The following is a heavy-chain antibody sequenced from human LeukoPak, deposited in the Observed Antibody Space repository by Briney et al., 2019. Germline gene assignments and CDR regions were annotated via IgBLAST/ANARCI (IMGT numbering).Heavy chain of an antibody. CDR3: APIFSDSSDFAS. CDR2: ITHSGRT. D-gene: IGHD2-21*02. Sequence: SETLSLTCAIYGGSFSVWYWSWVRQSPGKGLEWIAEITHSGRTHYNPSLKSRVTISADTSKNQFSLRLTSVTAADTAVYYCAPIFSDSSDFASWGQGTLVTVSS. CDR1: GGSFSVWY. J-gene: IGHJ4*01. V-gene: IGHV4-34*01.